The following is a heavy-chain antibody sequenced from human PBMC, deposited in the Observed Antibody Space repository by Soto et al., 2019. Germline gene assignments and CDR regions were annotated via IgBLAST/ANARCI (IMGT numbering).Heavy chain of an antibody. D-gene: IGHD3-10*01. V-gene: IGHV1-69*01. CDR2: IIPIFGTA. CDR1: GGTFSSYA. CDR3: ARGKTHYYGSGSYGWFDP. Sequence: QVQLVQSGAEVKKPGSSVKVSCKASGGTFSSYAISWVRQAPGQGLEWMGGIIPIFGTANYAQKFQGRGTITADESTSTADMELSSLRSEDTAVYYCARGKTHYYGSGSYGWFDPWGQGTLVTVSS. J-gene: IGHJ5*02.